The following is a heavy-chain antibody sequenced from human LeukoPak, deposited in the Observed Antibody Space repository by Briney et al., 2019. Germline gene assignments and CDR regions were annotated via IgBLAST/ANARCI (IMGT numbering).Heavy chain of an antibody. J-gene: IGHJ5*02. Sequence: PSETLSLTCAVYGGSFSGYYWSWIRQPAGKGLEWIGRIYTSGSTNYNPSLKSRVTMSVDTSKNHFSLRLSSVTAADTAVYYCARHRGPAAGRFDPWGQGTLVTVSS. CDR1: GGSFSGYY. D-gene: IGHD6-13*01. CDR2: IYTSGST. CDR3: ARHRGPAAGRFDP. V-gene: IGHV4-59*10.